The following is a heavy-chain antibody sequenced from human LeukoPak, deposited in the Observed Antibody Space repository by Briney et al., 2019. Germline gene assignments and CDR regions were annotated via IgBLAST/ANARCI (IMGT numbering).Heavy chain of an antibody. D-gene: IGHD3-16*01. CDR2: INPNSGGT. Sequence: ASVKVSCKASGYTFTGYYMHWVRQAPGQGLEWMGWINPNSGGTNYAQKFQGRVTMTRDTSISTAYMELSRLRSDDTAVYYCARDMMEGTANDYWGQGTLVTVSS. CDR1: GYTFTGYY. V-gene: IGHV1-2*02. CDR3: ARDMMEGTANDY. J-gene: IGHJ4*02.